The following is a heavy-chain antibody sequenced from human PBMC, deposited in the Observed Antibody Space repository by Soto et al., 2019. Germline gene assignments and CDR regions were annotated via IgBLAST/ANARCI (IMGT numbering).Heavy chain of an antibody. CDR2: MNPNSDNT. J-gene: IGHJ6*02. Sequence: GASVKVSCKASGYTFTSYDINWVRQATGQGLEWMGWMNPNSDNTGYAQKFQGRVTMTRNTSISTAYMELSSLRSEDTAVYYCARGGTGYYYYGMDVWGQGTTVTVSS. CDR1: GYTFTSYD. CDR3: ARGGTGYYYYGMDV. D-gene: IGHD3-10*01. V-gene: IGHV1-8*01.